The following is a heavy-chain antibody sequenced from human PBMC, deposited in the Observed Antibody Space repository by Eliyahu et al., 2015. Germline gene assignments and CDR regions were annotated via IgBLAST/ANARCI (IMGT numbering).Heavy chain of an antibody. CDR2: TYYRSRWKS. Sequence: QVQLQQSGPGLVKPSQTLPLPCXXXGDXXPPDXAAWNWIRQSPSRGLEWLGRTYYRSRWKSDYAVSVGSRMSINPDTSENQFSLHLNSVTPEDTAVYYCARWNHDYGYFDQWGQGTLVTVSS. CDR3: ARWNHDYGYFDQ. D-gene: IGHD3-16*01. J-gene: IGHJ4*02. V-gene: IGHV6-1*01. CDR1: GDXXPPDXAA.